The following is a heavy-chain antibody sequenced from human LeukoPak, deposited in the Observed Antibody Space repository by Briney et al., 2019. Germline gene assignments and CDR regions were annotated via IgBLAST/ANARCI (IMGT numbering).Heavy chain of an antibody. Sequence: ASVKVSCKASGYTFTSHYIHWVRQAPGQGLEWMGIISPGDGTTNYAQKFQGRVTMTRDTSTNTVYMELSSLRSEDTAVYYCAREVGGWFGELLSYFDYWGQGTLVTVSS. V-gene: IGHV1-46*01. D-gene: IGHD3-10*01. CDR1: GYTFTSHY. CDR3: AREVGGWFGELLSYFDY. CDR2: ISPGDGTT. J-gene: IGHJ4*02.